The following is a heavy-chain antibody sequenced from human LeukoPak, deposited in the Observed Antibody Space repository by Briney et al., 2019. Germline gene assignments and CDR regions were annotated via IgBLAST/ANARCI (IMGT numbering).Heavy chain of an antibody. V-gene: IGHV3-21*01. CDR3: ASKPMVRGVIIPYYFDY. J-gene: IGHJ4*02. CDR2: ISSSSSYI. D-gene: IGHD3-10*01. CDR1: GFTFSSYS. Sequence: GGSLRLSCAASGFTFSSYSMNWVRQAPGKGLEWVSSISSSSSYIYYADSVKGRFTISRDNAKNSLYLQMNSLRAEDTAVYYCASKPMVRGVIIPYYFDYWGQGTLVTVSS.